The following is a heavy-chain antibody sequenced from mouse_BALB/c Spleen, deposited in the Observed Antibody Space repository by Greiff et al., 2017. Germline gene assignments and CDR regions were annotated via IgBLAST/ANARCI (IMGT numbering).Heavy chain of an antibody. CDR3: ARGGDYDFWFAY. J-gene: IGHJ3*01. V-gene: IGHV1-9*01. CDR1: GYTFSSYW. D-gene: IGHD2-4*01. CDR2: ILPGSGST. Sequence: QVQLQQSGAELMKPGASVKISCKATGYTFSSYWIEWVKQRPGHGLEWIGEILPGSGSTNYNEKFKGKATFTADTSSNTAYMQLSSLTSEDSAVYYCARGGDYDFWFAYWGQGTLVTVSA.